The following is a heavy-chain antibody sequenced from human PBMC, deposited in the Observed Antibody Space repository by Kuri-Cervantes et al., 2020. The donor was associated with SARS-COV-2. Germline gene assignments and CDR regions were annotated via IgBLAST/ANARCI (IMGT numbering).Heavy chain of an antibody. CDR1: GFTFSSYS. J-gene: IGHJ6*04. Sequence: GESLKISCAASGFTFSSYSMNWVRQAPGKGLEWVSSISSSSSYIYHADSVKGRFTISRDNAKNSLYLQMNSLRAEDTAVYYCAREGEQQLAEKVPRLDVWGKGTTVTVSS. V-gene: IGHV3-21*01. CDR2: ISSSSSYI. D-gene: IGHD6-13*01. CDR3: AREGEQQLAEKVPRLDV.